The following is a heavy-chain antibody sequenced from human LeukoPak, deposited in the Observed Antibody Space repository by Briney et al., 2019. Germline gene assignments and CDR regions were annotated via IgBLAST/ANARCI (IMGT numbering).Heavy chain of an antibody. D-gene: IGHD4-11*01. Sequence: ASVKVSCKASGYTFTGYYMHWVRQAPGQGLEWMGWINPNSGGTNYAQKFQGRVTMTRDTSISTAYMELSRLRSDGTAVYYCARVPTVTTYYFDYWGQGTLVTVSS. V-gene: IGHV1-2*02. CDR1: GYTFTGYY. CDR2: INPNSGGT. J-gene: IGHJ4*02. CDR3: ARVPTVTTYYFDY.